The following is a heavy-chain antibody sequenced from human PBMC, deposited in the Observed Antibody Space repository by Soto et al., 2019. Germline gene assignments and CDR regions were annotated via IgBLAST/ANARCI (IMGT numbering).Heavy chain of an antibody. D-gene: IGHD6-13*01. J-gene: IGHJ5*02. CDR2: IYYSGST. V-gene: IGHV4-59*08. Sequence: SETLSLTCTVSGGSISSYYWSWIRQPPGKGLEWIGYIYYSGSTNYNPSLKSRVTISVDTSKNQFSLKLSSVTAADTAVYYCARSDSSSWFAFWFDPGGQGTLVTV. CDR3: ARSDSSSWFAFWFDP. CDR1: GGSISSYY.